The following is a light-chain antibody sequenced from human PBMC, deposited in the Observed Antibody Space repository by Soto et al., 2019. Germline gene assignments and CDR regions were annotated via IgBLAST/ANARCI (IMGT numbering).Light chain of an antibody. Sequence: EIVLTPSPATLSLSPGERATLSCRASQSVSTSLAWYQQKPGQAPRLLIYDASNRATGVPGRFSGSGSGTVFHLTISRLEPAAFADYHGRHRSTATFGGGTKVEIK. CDR2: DAS. J-gene: IGKJ4*01. V-gene: IGKV3-11*01. CDR1: QSVSTS. CDR3: RHRSTAT.